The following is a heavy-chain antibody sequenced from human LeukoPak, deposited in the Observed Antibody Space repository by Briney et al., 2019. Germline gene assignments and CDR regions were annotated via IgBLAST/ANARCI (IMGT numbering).Heavy chain of an antibody. CDR2: IYYSGSP. D-gene: IGHD3-22*01. V-gene: IGHV4-59*01. CDR1: RGSISSYY. CDR3: ARGSFDGSVYYYDY. J-gene: IGHJ4*02. Sequence: SETLSLTCAVSRGSISSYYWSWIRQPPGKGLEWIGYIYYSGSPNYNPSLRSRVTISVDTSMNQFSLKLKSVSAADTAVYYCARGSFDGSVYYYDYWGQGTLVTVSS.